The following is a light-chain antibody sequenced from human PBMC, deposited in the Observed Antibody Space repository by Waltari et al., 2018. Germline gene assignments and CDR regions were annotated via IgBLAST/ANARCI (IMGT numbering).Light chain of an antibody. CDR1: KTISSNY. CDR3: HNYGGSVWT. J-gene: IGKJ1*01. Sequence: EVVLTQTPGNLSLSPGERTTLPCTASKTISSNYVAWYQQTPGQAPRLFIYAASRRATGIPDRCSGSGSGTDFTLTITRLEPEDFAVYFCHNYGGSVWTFGQGTKVEVK. V-gene: IGKV3-20*01. CDR2: AAS.